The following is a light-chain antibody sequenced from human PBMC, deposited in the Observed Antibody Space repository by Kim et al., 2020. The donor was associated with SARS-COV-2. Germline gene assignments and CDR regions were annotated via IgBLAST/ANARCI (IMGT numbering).Light chain of an antibody. CDR1: QSLCDW. CDR3: QLYNRFQYS. V-gene: IGKV1-5*03. J-gene: IGKJ2*03. Sequence: SVSRGDRGTSTGRARQSLCDWVDWYKKKPGKAPNLLSYQAYILESGVLSRFSGSGSVTEVTLTISSLQRDDFATYYCQLYNRFQYSFGQGTKLEI. CDR2: QAY.